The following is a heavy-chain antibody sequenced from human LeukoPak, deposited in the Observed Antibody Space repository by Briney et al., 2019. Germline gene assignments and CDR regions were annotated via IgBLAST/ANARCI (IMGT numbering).Heavy chain of an antibody. CDR3: ARVRIAARLVDY. D-gene: IGHD6-6*01. V-gene: IGHV4-4*02. J-gene: IGHJ4*02. Sequence: SETLSLTCAVSGGSISTYNWWSWVRQPPGNGLEWIGEIFYSGSINYNPSLKSRVTLSLDKSKNQFSLQLSSVTAADTAMYYCARVRIAARLVDYWGQGTLVTVSS. CDR1: GGSISTYNW. CDR2: IFYSGSI.